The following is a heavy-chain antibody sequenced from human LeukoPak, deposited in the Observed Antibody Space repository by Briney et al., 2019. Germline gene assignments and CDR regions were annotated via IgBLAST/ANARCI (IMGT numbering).Heavy chain of an antibody. J-gene: IGHJ3*02. D-gene: IGHD4-17*01. CDR2: IYYSGST. CDR1: GGSISRGGYY. V-gene: IGHV4-31*03. CDR3: ARVWDDYGDWDAFDI. Sequence: PSQTLSLTCTVSGGSISRGGYYWSWIRKHPGKGLEWIGYIYYSGSTYYNPSLKSRVTISVDTSKNQFSLKLSSVTAADTAVYYCARVWDDYGDWDAFDIWGQGTMVTVSS.